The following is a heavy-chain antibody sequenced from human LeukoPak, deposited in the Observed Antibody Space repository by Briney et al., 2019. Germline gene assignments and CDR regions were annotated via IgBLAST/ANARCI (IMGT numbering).Heavy chain of an antibody. CDR3: AKGRATAVANWYIGL. V-gene: IGHV3-30*02. CDR2: IRYYGSNK. J-gene: IGHJ2*01. D-gene: IGHD5-18*01. Sequence: GGSLRLSCAASGFTFTSIGMNWVRQAPGQGLEWLAFIRYYGSNKYYADSMKGRLTISTDNSKNTPYIEMNSLRPEDTAIYYCAKGRATAVANWYIGLWGRGTLVTVSS. CDR1: GFTFTSIG.